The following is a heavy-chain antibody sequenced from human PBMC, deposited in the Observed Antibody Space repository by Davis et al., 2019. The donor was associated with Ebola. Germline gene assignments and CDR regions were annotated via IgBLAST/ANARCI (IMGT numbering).Heavy chain of an antibody. CDR2: ISTTSSYI. CDR3: ATLPGYY. V-gene: IGHV3-21*01. Sequence: GESLKISCAASGFTFSTYSMNWVRQAPGKGLEWVSSISTTSSYIYYADSVRGRFTISRDNAKNSLYLQMNSLRAEDTAVYYCATLPGYYWGQGTLVTVSS. D-gene: IGHD1-26*01. J-gene: IGHJ4*02. CDR1: GFTFSTYS.